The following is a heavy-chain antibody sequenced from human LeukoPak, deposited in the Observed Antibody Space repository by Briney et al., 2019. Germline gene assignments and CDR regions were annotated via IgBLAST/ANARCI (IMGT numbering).Heavy chain of an antibody. CDR2: IYYSGST. V-gene: IGHV4-59*01. J-gene: IGHJ3*02. Sequence: SETLSLTCTVSGGSISGYYWSWIRQPPGKGLEWIGYIYYSGSTNYNPSLKSRVTISVDTSKNQFSLKLSSVTAADTAVYYCARASDAFDIWGQGTMVTVSS. CDR3: ARASDAFDI. CDR1: GGSISGYY.